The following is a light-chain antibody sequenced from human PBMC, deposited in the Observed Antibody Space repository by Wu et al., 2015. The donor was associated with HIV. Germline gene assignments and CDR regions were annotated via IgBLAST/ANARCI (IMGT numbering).Light chain of an antibody. CDR1: QSVGSN. CDR3: QKYNNWPLT. J-gene: IGKJ4*01. CDR2: GAS. Sequence: EIVMTQFPATLSVSPGERATLSCRASQSVGSNLAWYQQKPGQAPRLLIYGASTRATGIPARFSGSGSGTEFTLTISSLQSEDYTLYYCQKYNNWPLTFGGGTKVEIK. V-gene: IGKV3-15*01.